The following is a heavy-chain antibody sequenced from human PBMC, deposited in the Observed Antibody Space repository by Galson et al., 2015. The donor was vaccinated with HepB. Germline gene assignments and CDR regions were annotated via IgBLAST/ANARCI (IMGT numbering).Heavy chain of an antibody. CDR2: IRRKASGGTA. D-gene: IGHD3-3*01. CDR3: TRGPAFLWSGEADY. CDR1: GFTFGDYA. V-gene: IGHV3-49*04. Sequence: SLRLSCAASGFTFGDYAMSWVRQAPGRGLEWLGFIRRKASGGTAEYAASVKGRFSFSRDDSKSIAYLQMNSLKPEDTAVYYCTRGPAFLWSGEADYWGQGTLVTVSS. J-gene: IGHJ4*02.